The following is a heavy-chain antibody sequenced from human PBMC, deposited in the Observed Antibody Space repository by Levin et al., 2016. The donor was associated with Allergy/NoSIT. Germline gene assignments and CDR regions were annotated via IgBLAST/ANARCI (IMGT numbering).Heavy chain of an antibody. CDR1: GFTFSSYA. Sequence: GGSLRLSCSASGFTFSSYAMHWVRQAPGKGLEYVSAISSNGGSTYYADSVKGRFTISRDNSKNTLYLQMSSLRAEDTAVYYCVKGGYCSSTSCYRDAFDIWGQGTMVTVSS. J-gene: IGHJ3*02. D-gene: IGHD2-2*03. V-gene: IGHV3-64D*06. CDR3: VKGGYCSSTSCYRDAFDI. CDR2: ISSNGGST.